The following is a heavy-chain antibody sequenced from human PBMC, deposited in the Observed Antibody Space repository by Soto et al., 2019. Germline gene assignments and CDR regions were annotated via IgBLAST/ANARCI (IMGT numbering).Heavy chain of an antibody. CDR3: ARGQYDFWSGYYFDY. CDR2: IYYSGST. Sequence: PSESLSLTCAVSGGSISSYYWSWIRQPPGKGLEWIGYIYYSGSTNYNPSLKSRVTISVDTSKNQFSLKLSSVTAADTAVYYCARGQYDFWSGYYFDYWGQGTLVTVSS. D-gene: IGHD3-3*01. CDR1: GGSISSYY. J-gene: IGHJ4*02. V-gene: IGHV4-59*01.